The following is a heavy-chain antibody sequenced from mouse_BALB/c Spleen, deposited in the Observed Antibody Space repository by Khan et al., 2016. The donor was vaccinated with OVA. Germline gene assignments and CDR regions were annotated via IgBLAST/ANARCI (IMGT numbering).Heavy chain of an antibody. CDR2: ISYSGST. CDR1: GFSITSGYG. Sequence: VQLKESGPGLVKPSPSLSLTCTVTGFSITSGYGWNWIRQFPGNNLECMGYISYSGSTNYNPSFKSQISITRDTTKNQFFLQLNSVTTEDTATYDCARTARIKYWGQGTTLTVSS. J-gene: IGHJ2*01. V-gene: IGHV3-2*02. D-gene: IGHD1-2*01. CDR3: ARTARIKY.